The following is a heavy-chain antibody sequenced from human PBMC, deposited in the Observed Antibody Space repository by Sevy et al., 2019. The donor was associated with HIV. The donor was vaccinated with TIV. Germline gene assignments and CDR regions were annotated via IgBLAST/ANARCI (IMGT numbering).Heavy chain of an antibody. V-gene: IGHV3-30*18. CDR1: GFTFSSYG. D-gene: IGHD6-19*01. CDR3: AKDHSGWYWGMDV. Sequence: GGSLRLSCAASGFTFSSYGMHWVRQAPGKGLEWVAVISYDGSNKYYADSVKGRFTISRDNSKKTLYLQMNSLRAEDTAVYYCAKDHSGWYWGMDVWGQGTTVTVSS. CDR2: ISYDGSNK. J-gene: IGHJ6*02.